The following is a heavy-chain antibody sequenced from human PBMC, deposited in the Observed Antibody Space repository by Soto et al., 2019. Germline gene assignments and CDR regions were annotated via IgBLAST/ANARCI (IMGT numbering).Heavy chain of an antibody. CDR2: ISGSGGST. J-gene: IGHJ4*02. Sequence: PGGSLRLSCAASGFTFSSYAMSWVRQAPGKGLEWVSAISGSGGSTYYADPVKGRFTISRDNSKNTLYLQMNSLRAEDTAVYYCAKAPDRYSSSSSFLDYWGQGTLVTVSS. CDR3: AKAPDRYSSSSSFLDY. CDR1: GFTFSSYA. V-gene: IGHV3-23*01. D-gene: IGHD6-6*01.